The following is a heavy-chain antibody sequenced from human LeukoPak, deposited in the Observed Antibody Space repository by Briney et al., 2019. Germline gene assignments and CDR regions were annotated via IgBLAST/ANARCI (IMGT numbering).Heavy chain of an antibody. CDR1: GYTFTGYY. CDR2: INPNSGGT. D-gene: IGHD3-3*01. CDR3: ARDPTNYDFDCYYGMDV. Sequence: ASVKVSCKASGYTFTGYYMHWVRQAPGRGLEWMGWINPNSGGTNYAQKFQGRVTMTRDTSISTAYMELSRLRSDDTAVYYCARDPTNYDFDCYYGMDVWGQGTTVTVSS. J-gene: IGHJ6*02. V-gene: IGHV1-2*02.